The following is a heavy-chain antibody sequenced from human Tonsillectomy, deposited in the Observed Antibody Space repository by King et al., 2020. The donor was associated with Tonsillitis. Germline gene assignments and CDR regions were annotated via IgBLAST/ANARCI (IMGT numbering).Heavy chain of an antibody. Sequence: QLVQSGGGLVKPGGSLRLSCAASGFTFSDYYMSWIRQAPGKGLEWVAYISSSGSTIYYADSVKGRFTISRDNAKNSLYLQMKSLRAEDTAVYYCARDRVYYYDSRGSVGYWGQGTLVTVSS. D-gene: IGHD3-22*01. V-gene: IGHV3-11*01. CDR2: ISSSGSTI. CDR3: ARDRVYYYDSRGSVGY. J-gene: IGHJ4*02. CDR1: GFTFSDYY.